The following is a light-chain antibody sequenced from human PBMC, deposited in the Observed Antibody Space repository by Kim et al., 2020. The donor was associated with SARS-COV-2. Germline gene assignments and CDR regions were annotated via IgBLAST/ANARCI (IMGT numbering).Light chain of an antibody. J-gene: IGLJ3*02. Sequence: SPGQTARITCSGDALPNQFGCWYQQKPGQAPVLVIYKDDERPSGIPERFSGSSSGTILTLTISGVQAEDEADYYCQSVDSSGAYVVFGGGTQLTVL. CDR3: QSVDSSGAYVV. V-gene: IGLV3-25*03. CDR1: ALPNQF. CDR2: KDD.